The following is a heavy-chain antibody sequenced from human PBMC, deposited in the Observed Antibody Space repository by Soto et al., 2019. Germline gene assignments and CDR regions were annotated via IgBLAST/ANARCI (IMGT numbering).Heavy chain of an antibody. J-gene: IGHJ4*02. D-gene: IGHD3-22*01. Sequence: EVQLVESGGGLVQPGGSLRLSCAASGFTFSTYNMNWVRQAPGKGLEWVSYISDSSSTIHYADSVKGRFTISRDNAKNPLYLQMNSLRADDTAVYYCARDDYPYYDDSSGYHFDYWGQGALVTVSS. CDR2: ISDSSSTI. CDR1: GFTFSTYN. V-gene: IGHV3-48*01. CDR3: ARDDYPYYDDSSGYHFDY.